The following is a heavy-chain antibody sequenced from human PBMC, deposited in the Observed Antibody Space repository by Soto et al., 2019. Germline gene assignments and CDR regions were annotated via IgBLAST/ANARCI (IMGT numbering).Heavy chain of an antibody. V-gene: IGHV2-5*02. CDR3: AQMDFDLYGMDV. CDR1: GISLTNSGVG. Sequence: QITLTESGPTLVKPTQTLTLTCTFSGISLTNSGVGVSWIRQPPGKALEWLAVIYWDDAKHFSPSQKSRLTITEDTPKNPGVLTMTNMDSVDTATYFCAQMDFDLYGMDVWGQGTTVIVSS. J-gene: IGHJ6*02. CDR2: IYWDDAK. D-gene: IGHD3-9*01.